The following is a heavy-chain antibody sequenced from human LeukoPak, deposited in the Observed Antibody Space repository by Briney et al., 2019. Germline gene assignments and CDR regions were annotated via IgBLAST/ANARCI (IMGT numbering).Heavy chain of an antibody. CDR2: MNPSGGST. J-gene: IGHJ4*02. D-gene: IGHD4-4*01. V-gene: IGHV1-46*01. Sequence: GASVTVSFTASGYTFTIYYMHWVRQAPGQRLGWMGIMNPSGGSTSYAQKFQGRVTMTRDTSTSTVYMELSSLRSEDTAVYYCARDGPLDYSKPYYYFDYWGQGTLVTVSS. CDR1: GYTFTIYY. CDR3: ARDGPLDYSKPYYYFDY.